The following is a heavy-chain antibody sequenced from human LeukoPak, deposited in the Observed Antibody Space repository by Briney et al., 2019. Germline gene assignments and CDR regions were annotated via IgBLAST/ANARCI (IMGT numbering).Heavy chain of an antibody. CDR2: IYYSGST. J-gene: IGHJ4*02. CDR1: GDSISSYY. D-gene: IGHD1-26*01. V-gene: IGHV4-59*01. Sequence: SETLSLTCTVSGDSISSYYWSWIRQPPGKGLEWIGYIYYSGSTNYNPSLKSRVTISVDTSKNQFSLKLSSVTAADTAVYYCASLGSIVGATGTFDYWGQGTLVTVSS. CDR3: ASLGSIVGATGTFDY.